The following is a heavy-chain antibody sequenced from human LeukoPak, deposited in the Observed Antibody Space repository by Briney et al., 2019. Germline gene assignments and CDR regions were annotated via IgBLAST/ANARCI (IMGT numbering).Heavy chain of an antibody. CDR2: IYYSGST. D-gene: IGHD3-22*01. CDR1: GGSISSSSYY. Sequence: TSETLSLTCTVSGGSISSSSYYWGWIRQPPGKGLEWIGSIYYSGSTYYNPSLKSRVTISVDTSKNQFSLKLSSVTAADTAVYYCASQGHYYDSSGYPNWFDPWGQGTLVTVSS. CDR3: ASQGHYYDSSGYPNWFDP. V-gene: IGHV4-39*07. J-gene: IGHJ5*02.